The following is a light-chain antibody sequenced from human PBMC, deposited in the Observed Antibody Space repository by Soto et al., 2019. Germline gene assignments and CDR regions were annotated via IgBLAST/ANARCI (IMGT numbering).Light chain of an antibody. CDR1: QSISNF. CDR3: QQSYRHPRT. Sequence: DIQMTQSPSFLSASAGDRVTIFCRASQSISNFLHWYQQNPGKAPKLLIYSASNLESGVPPRFGASGSGTDFTLTISSLQPEDFAIYYCQQSYRHPRTFGLGTKVDIK. J-gene: IGKJ1*01. CDR2: SAS. V-gene: IGKV1-39*01.